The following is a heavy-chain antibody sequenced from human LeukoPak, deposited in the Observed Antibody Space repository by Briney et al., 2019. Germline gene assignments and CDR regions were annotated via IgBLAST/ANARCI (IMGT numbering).Heavy chain of an antibody. CDR3: ARDCRRYCSGGSHLVADY. J-gene: IGHJ4*02. CDR1: GGSISSGDHY. D-gene: IGHD2-15*01. CDR2: IYYSGST. Sequence: SETLSLTCTVSGGSISSGDHYWSWIRQPPGKGLEWIVYIYYSGSTYYNPSLKSRVTISVDTSKNQFSLKLSSVTAADTAVYYCARDCRRYCSGGSHLVADYWGQGTLVTVSS. V-gene: IGHV4-30-4*01.